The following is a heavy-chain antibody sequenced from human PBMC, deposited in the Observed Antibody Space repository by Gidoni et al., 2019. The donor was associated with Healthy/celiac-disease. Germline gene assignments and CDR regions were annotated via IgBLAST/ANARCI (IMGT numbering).Heavy chain of an antibody. J-gene: IGHJ5*02. CDR1: GYSISSGYY. Sequence: QVQLQESGPGLVKPSETLSLTCTVSGYSISSGYYWGWIRQPPGKGLEWIGSIYHSGSTYYNPSLKSRVTISVDTSKNQFSLKLSSVTAADTAVYYCARDLKVVPAAKASWFDPWGQGTLVTVSS. CDR3: ARDLKVVPAAKASWFDP. V-gene: IGHV4-38-2*02. D-gene: IGHD2-2*01. CDR2: IYHSGST.